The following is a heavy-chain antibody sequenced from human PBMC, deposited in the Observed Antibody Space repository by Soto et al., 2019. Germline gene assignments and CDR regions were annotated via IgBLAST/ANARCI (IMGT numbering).Heavy chain of an antibody. CDR1: GFTFTNSA. D-gene: IGHD2-21*02. V-gene: IGHV1-58*01. Sequence: ASVKVSCKTSGFTFTNSAVRWVRQARGQRLEWIGWIIVASGRTNYAREVQERVTISRDTSTSTAYMELSGLRSEDTAVYYCVAELYSGGGCCSFDFWGQGTMVPSPQ. CDR3: VAELYSGGGCCSFDF. CDR2: IIVASGRT. J-gene: IGHJ3*01.